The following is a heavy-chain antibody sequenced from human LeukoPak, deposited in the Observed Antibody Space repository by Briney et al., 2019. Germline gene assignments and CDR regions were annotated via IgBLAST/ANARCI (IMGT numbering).Heavy chain of an antibody. CDR1: GDSISSYY. V-gene: IGHV4-59*01. J-gene: IGHJ5*02. Sequence: SETLSLTCTVSGDSISSYYWSWIRQPPGKGLEWIGYIYYSGSTNYNPSLKSRVTISVDTSKNQFSLKLSSVTAADTAVYYCARVDKYDYVWGSYPNWFDPWGQGTLVTVSS. D-gene: IGHD3-16*01. CDR3: ARVDKYDYVWGSYPNWFDP. CDR2: IYYSGST.